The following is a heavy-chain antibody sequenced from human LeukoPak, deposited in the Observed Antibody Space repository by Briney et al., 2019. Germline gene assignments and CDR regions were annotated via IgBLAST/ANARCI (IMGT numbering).Heavy chain of an antibody. V-gene: IGHV3-48*03. CDR2: ISSSGTTI. CDR1: GFTFSSCE. D-gene: IGHD3-16*01. CDR3: ARGGRGSPDYDFDY. Sequence: PGGSLRLSCAASGFTFSSCEMNWVRQAPGKGLEWVSFISSSGTTIYYADSVKGRFTISRDNAKNSLYLQMNSLRAEDTAVYYCARGGRGSPDYDFDYWGQGTLVTVSS. J-gene: IGHJ4*02.